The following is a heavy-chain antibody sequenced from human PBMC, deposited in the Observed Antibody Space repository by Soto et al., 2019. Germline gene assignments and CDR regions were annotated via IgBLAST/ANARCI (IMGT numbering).Heavy chain of an antibody. V-gene: IGHV1-69*12. CDR1: GGTFSSYT. Sequence: QVQLVQSGAEVKKPGSSVTVSCKASGGTFSSYTISWVRQAPGQGLEWMGGIIPIFGTANYAQKFQGRVTITADESTSTDYMELSSLRSVDTAVYYCARGNHRWLQLWYFDLWGRGTLVTVSS. D-gene: IGHD5-12*01. J-gene: IGHJ2*01. CDR2: IIPIFGTA. CDR3: ARGNHRWLQLWYFDL.